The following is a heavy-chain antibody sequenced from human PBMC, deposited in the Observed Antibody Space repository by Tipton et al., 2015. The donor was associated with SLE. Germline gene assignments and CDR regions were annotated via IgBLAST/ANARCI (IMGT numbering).Heavy chain of an antibody. CDR1: GGSISGHY. CDR2: IYYSGST. V-gene: IGHV4-59*11. D-gene: IGHD3-3*01. CDR3: AKRNDFWSGYYGYYYGMDV. Sequence: TLSLTCTVSGGSISGHYWSRIRQPPGKGLEWIGYIYYSGSTNYNPSLKGRVTISVDTSKNQFSLKLSSVTAADTAVYYCAKRNDFWSGYYGYYYGMDVWGQGTTVTVSS. J-gene: IGHJ6*02.